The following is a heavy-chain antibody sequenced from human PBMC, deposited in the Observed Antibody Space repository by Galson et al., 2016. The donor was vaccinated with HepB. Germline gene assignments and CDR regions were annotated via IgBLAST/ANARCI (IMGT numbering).Heavy chain of an antibody. CDR3: ARVMVRGTHCLDV. CDR1: RDSFTGYW. J-gene: IGHJ6*02. Sequence: QSGAEVKKPGESLKISCQGSRDSFTGYWIAWVRQMPGKGLEWMGIIYPGDSDAKYSPSFQGHVTFSADKSTTTAYLQRSSLTVADSAIYYCARVMVRGTHCLDVVGQGTTVTVSS. CDR2: IYPGDSDA. D-gene: IGHD3-10*01. V-gene: IGHV5-51*01.